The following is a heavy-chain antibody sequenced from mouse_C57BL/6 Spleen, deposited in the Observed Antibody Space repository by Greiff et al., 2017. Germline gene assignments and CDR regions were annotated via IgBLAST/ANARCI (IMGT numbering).Heavy chain of an antibody. CDR3: ASLNWDKDFDY. Sequence: QVHVKQPGAELVRPGSSVKLSCKASGYTFTSYWMHWVKQRPIQGLEWIGNIDPSDSETHYNQKFKDKATLTVDKSSSTAYMQLSSLTSEDSAVYYCASLNWDKDFDYWGQGTTLTVSS. J-gene: IGHJ2*01. D-gene: IGHD4-1*02. V-gene: IGHV1-52*01. CDR1: GYTFTSYW. CDR2: IDPSDSET.